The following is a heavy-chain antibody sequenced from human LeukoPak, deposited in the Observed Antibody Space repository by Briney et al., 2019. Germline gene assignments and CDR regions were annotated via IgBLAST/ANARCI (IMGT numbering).Heavy chain of an antibody. CDR2: IWYDGSNK. CDR3: ARDHDYGDYSFDY. Sequence: PGGSLRLSCAASGFTFSSYGMHWVRQAPGKGLEWVAVIWYDGSNKYYADSVKGRFTISRDNSKNTLYLQMNSLRAEDTAVYYCARDHDYGDYSFDYWGQGTLVTVSS. CDR1: GFTFSSYG. D-gene: IGHD4-17*01. V-gene: IGHV3-33*01. J-gene: IGHJ4*02.